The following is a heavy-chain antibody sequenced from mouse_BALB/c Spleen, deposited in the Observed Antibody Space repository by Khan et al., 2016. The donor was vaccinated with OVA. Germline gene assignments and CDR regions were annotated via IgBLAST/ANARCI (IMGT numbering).Heavy chain of an antibody. D-gene: IGHD1-1*02. CDR3: WRGRHCGAWFAN. J-gene: IGHJ3*01. CDR1: GYSFTTYW. V-gene: IGHV1-7*01. CDR2: INPSTGYT. Sequence: VPLQESGAELAKPGASVKISCKASGYSFTTYWMHWVKQRPGQGLEWIGYINPSTGYTDYNQKFKDKATLVADKASSSATIGRGGLTSDDEAGMVRWRGRHCGAWFANGGQRTLDTVSA.